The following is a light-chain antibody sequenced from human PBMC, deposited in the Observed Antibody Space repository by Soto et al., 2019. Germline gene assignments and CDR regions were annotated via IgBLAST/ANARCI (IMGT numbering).Light chain of an antibody. V-gene: IGKV3-15*01. Sequence: EIVMTQSPATLSMSPGEGATLSCRASQSVSNNLAWYQQKPGQAPRLLIYGPSTRATGVPARFSGSGSGTEFPLTISGLQSEDIAVYYCQQYDRWPPSTFGQGTKVEI. CDR2: GPS. CDR3: QQYDRWPPST. J-gene: IGKJ1*01. CDR1: QSVSNN.